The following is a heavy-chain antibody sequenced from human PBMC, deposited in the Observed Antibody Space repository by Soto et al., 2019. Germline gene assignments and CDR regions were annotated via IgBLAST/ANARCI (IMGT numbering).Heavy chain of an antibody. Sequence: EVQLVESGGVVVQPGGSLRLSCAASGFTFDDYTMHWVRQAPGKGLEWVSLISWDGGSTYYADSVKGRFTISRDNSKNSLYLQMNSRRTEDTALYYCASTRSSSRAGDAFDIWGQGTMVTVSS. V-gene: IGHV3-43*01. CDR1: GFTFDDYT. CDR3: ASTRSSSRAGDAFDI. D-gene: IGHD6-13*01. CDR2: ISWDGGST. J-gene: IGHJ3*02.